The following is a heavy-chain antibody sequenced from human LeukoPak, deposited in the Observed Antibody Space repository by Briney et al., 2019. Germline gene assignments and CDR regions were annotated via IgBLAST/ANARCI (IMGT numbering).Heavy chain of an antibody. D-gene: IGHD3-22*01. CDR2: IIPILGIA. J-gene: IGHJ4*02. Sequence: SVKVSCKASGGTFSSYTISWVRQAPGQGLEWMGRIIPILGIANYAQKFQGRVTMTRDTSTSTVYMELSSLRSEDTAVYYCARDALFSYYYDSSGYGYWGQGTLVTVSS. CDR1: GGTFSSYT. CDR3: ARDALFSYYYDSSGYGY. V-gene: IGHV1-69*04.